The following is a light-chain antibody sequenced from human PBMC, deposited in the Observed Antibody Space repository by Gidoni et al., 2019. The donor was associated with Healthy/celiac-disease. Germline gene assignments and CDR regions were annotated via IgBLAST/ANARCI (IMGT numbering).Light chain of an antibody. CDR1: SSDVGGYNY. J-gene: IGLJ2*01. V-gene: IGLV2-8*01. CDR2: EVS. Sequence: QSALTHPPSASGSPGQSVTISCTGTSSDVGGYNYVSWYQQHPGKAPNLMIYEVSKRPSGVPDRFSGSKSGNTASLTVSGLQAEDEADYYCSSYAGSNRVFGGGTKLTVL. CDR3: SSYAGSNRV.